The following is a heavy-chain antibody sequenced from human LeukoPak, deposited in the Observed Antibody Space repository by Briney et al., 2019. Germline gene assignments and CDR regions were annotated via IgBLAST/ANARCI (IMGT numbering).Heavy chain of an antibody. D-gene: IGHD2-21*02. Sequence: QPGGSLRLSCAASGFTFSSYSMNWVRQAPGKGLEWVSYISSSSSTIYYADSVKGRFTISRDNAKNSLYLQMNSLRAEDTAVYYCARVVTDYMDVWGKGTTVTVSS. CDR3: ARVVTDYMDV. CDR2: ISSSSSTI. V-gene: IGHV3-48*01. CDR1: GFTFSSYS. J-gene: IGHJ6*03.